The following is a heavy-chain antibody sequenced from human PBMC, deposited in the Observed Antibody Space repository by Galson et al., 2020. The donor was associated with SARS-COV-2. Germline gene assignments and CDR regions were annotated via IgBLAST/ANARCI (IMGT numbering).Heavy chain of an antibody. CDR3: ARDPLIAVAGYYYYYGMDV. Sequence: QLGESLKISCAASGFTFSSYWMSWVRQAPGKGPEWVANIKQDGSEKYYVDAVKGRFTTSRDNAKNSLYLQMNSLRAEDTAVYYCARDPLIAVAGYYYYYGMDVWGQGTTVTVSS. D-gene: IGHD6-19*01. J-gene: IGHJ6*02. CDR2: IKQDGSEK. V-gene: IGHV3-7*01. CDR1: GFTFSSYW.